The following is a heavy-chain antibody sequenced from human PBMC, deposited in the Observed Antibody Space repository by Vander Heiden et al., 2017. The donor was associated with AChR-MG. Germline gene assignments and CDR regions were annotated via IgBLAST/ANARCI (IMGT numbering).Heavy chain of an antibody. D-gene: IGHD6-6*01. J-gene: IGHJ4*01. V-gene: IGHV1-69*01. CDR2: IIPIFGTA. CDR3: ADDEYISSSFVFPFDY. CDR1: GGTFSSYA. Sequence: QVQLVQSGAEVKKPGSSVKVSCKASGGTFSSYAISWVRQAPGQGLEWMGGIIPIFGTANYAQKFQGRVTITADESTSTAYMELSSMRSEETAVYYCADDEYISSSFVFPFDYWGHVTLVTVSS.